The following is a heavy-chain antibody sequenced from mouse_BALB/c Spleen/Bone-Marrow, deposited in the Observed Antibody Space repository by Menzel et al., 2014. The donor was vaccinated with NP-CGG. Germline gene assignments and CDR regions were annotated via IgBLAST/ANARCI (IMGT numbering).Heavy chain of an antibody. CDR3: ARSDGYRAMDY. CDR1: GYAFGSSW. Sequence: VMLVESGPELVKPGASVKISCKASGYAFGSSWMNWVKQRPGQGLEWIGRIFPGDGDTYYNGKFKGKATLTADKSSSTAYMQLSSLTSVDSAVYFCARSDGYRAMDYWGQGTSVTVSS. D-gene: IGHD2-3*01. V-gene: IGHV1-82*01. J-gene: IGHJ4*01. CDR2: IFPGDGDT.